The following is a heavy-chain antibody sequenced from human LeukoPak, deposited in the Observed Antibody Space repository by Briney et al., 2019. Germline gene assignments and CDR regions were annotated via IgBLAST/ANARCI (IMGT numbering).Heavy chain of an antibody. D-gene: IGHD3-3*01. CDR3: AREGVGTTRDTFDI. V-gene: IGHV3-53*05. CDR1: GISVTDSY. CDR2: LYSGGSSR. Sequence: GSLNLSCSASGISVTDSYMSWIRQAPGKGLEWVSVLYSGGSSRYYTESVKGRFTITGDNTENTLYLQMNNVRPEDTAVYFCAREGVGTTRDTFDIWRQRTTVIVSS. J-gene: IGHJ3*02.